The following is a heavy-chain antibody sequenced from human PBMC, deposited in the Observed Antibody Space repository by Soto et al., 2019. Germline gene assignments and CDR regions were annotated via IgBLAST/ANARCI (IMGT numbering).Heavy chain of an antibody. CDR1: GFKFKQYG. CDR2: ITNGGDRT. Sequence: LLESGGGLVQPGGSLRLSCVASGFKFKQYGMSWVRQAPGMGPEWVATITNGGDRTFYADPVKGRFTISRDNSKNTLFLHLNSLKAEDTAIYYCARKYADYTPSFDSWGQGTLVTVSS. D-gene: IGHD4-17*01. V-gene: IGHV3-23*01. CDR3: ARKYADYTPSFDS. J-gene: IGHJ4*02.